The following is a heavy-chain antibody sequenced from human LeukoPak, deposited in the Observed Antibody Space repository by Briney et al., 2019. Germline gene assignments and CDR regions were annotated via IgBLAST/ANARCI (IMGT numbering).Heavy chain of an antibody. CDR3: ARGVLTGGTYFAY. CDR1: GFTFSTYA. CDR2: ISYDGSNK. J-gene: IGHJ4*02. V-gene: IGHV3-30*09. Sequence: PGGSLRLSCSASGFTFSTYAMHWVRQAPGKGLEWVAVISYDGSNKYYADSVKGRFAISRDNSRNTLYLQVNSLRAEDTAAYFCARGVLTGGTYFAYWGLGTLVTVSS. D-gene: IGHD4/OR15-4a*01.